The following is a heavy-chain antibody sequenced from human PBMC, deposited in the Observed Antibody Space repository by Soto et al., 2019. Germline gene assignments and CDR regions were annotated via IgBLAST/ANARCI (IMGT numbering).Heavy chain of an antibody. CDR2: IFPTGSV. Sequence: QVLLQESGPGRVKPSGTLSLTCDVAGGCVTSSHWWSWVRQYPGRGQEWIAEIFPTGSVNYTPSLRSRVTISLDKPKNQFSLILTSVTAAATAVYDCARSGAGRFEYWGQGILVAVS. D-gene: IGHD1-26*01. CDR3: ARSGAGRFEY. J-gene: IGHJ4*02. CDR1: GGCVTSSHW. V-gene: IGHV4-4*02.